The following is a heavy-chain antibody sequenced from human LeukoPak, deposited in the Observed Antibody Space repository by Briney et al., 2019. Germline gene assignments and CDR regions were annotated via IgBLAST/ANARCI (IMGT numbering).Heavy chain of an antibody. V-gene: IGHV4-39*07. CDR2: IYYSGST. CDR3: ARDTYYDSSGYYRTHYGMDV. Sequence: SETLSLTCTVSGGSISSSSYYWGWIRQPPGKGLEWIGSIYYSGSTYYNPSLKSRVTISVDTSKNQFSLKLSSVTAADTAVYYCARDTYYDSSGYYRTHYGMDVWGQGTTVTVSS. J-gene: IGHJ6*02. CDR1: GGSISSSSYY. D-gene: IGHD3-22*01.